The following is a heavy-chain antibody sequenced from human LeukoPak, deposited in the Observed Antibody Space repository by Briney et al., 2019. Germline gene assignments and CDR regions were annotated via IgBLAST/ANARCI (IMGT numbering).Heavy chain of an antibody. J-gene: IGHJ4*02. CDR2: INHSGST. CDR3: ARGRYSFGY. Sequence: PSETLSLTCAVYGGSFSGYYWSWIRQPPGGGLEWIGEINHSGSTNYGRSLKSRVTISVDTSKNQFSLNLSSVTAADTAVYFCARGRYSFGYWGQGTLVTVSS. CDR1: GGSFSGYY. D-gene: IGHD5-18*01. V-gene: IGHV4-34*01.